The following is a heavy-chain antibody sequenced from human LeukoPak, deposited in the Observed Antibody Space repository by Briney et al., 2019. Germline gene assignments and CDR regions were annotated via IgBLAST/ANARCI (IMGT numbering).Heavy chain of an antibody. V-gene: IGHV1-24*01. D-gene: IGHD3-22*01. CDR2: FDPEDGKT. Sequence: ASGKVSCKVSGSSLTDLSIHWVRQAPGKGLEWRGGFDPEDGKTRYAQNLQGRVTMTEDTSTDTAYMELSSLRSEDTAVYFCATDDRPNAAVSGYTHWGQGALVIVSS. CDR3: ATDDRPNAAVSGYTH. J-gene: IGHJ4*02. CDR1: GSSLTDLS.